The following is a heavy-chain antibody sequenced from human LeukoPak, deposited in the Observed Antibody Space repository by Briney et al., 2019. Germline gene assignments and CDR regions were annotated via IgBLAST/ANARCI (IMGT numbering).Heavy chain of an antibody. CDR1: GYTFAGHY. D-gene: IGHD4-23*01. J-gene: IGHJ3*02. CDR3: ARGAYGGNADAFDI. V-gene: IGHV1-2*02. Sequence: EASVKVSCKASGYTFAGHYVHWLRQAPGQGLEWMGWISPNSGDTHYVQSFQGRVTMASDTSISTAYMELTRLTSDDTAVYYCARGAYGGNADAFDIWGQGTLVTVSS. CDR2: ISPNSGDT.